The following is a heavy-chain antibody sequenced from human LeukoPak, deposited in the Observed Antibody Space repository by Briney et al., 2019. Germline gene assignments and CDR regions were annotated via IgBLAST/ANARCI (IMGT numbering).Heavy chain of an antibody. Sequence: ASVKVSCKASGYTFTGYAIHWVRQAPGQGLEWMGWINPEKRDTGYAHKFRGRVTMTSDTSISTAYMELSSLRSDDTAVYYCVKKVRGPSHPLDFWGQGTLVTVSS. D-gene: IGHD5-12*01. V-gene: IGHV1-2*02. CDR1: GYTFTGYA. CDR3: VKKVRGPSHPLDF. CDR2: INPEKRDT. J-gene: IGHJ4*02.